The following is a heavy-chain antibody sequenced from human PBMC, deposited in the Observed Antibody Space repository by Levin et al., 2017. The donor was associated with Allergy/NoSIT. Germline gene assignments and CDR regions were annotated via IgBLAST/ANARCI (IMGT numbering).Heavy chain of an antibody. V-gene: IGHV3-30*18. Sequence: GESLKISCAASGFTFSSYGMHWVRQAPGKGLEWVAVISYDGSNKYYADSVKGRFTISRDNSKNTLYLQMNSLRAEDTAVYYCANVGSAYCGGDCYSGYFDYWGQGTLVTVSS. CDR3: ANVGSAYCGGDCYSGYFDY. J-gene: IGHJ4*02. CDR2: ISYDGSNK. CDR1: GFTFSSYG. D-gene: IGHD2-21*02.